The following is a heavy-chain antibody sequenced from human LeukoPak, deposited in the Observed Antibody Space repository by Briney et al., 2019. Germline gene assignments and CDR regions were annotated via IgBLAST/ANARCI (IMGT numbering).Heavy chain of an antibody. D-gene: IGHD1-26*01. CDR2: ISDRGGST. CDR1: GFTFSSYA. Sequence: TGGSLRLSCVASGFTFSSYAMTWVRQAPGKGLEWVSSISDRGGSTYYADSVKGRFTISRDNSKNTLYLQMNSLRAEDTAVYYCAKGYRGNYDYWGQDGLVTVSS. J-gene: IGHJ4*02. CDR3: AKGYRGNYDY. V-gene: IGHV3-23*01.